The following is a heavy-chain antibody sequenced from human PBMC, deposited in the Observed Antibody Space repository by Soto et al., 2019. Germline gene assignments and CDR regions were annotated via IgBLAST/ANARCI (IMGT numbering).Heavy chain of an antibody. V-gene: IGHV1-69*02. CDR3: ASSPATSGYPVSYPFDY. Sequence: QVQLVQSGAEVKRPGSSVKVSCKASGGTFSSYSVSWVRQAPGQGLEWMGRIIPDLGVVKYAQKFQGRVTITADKSTSTAYMELSSLRSEATAVYYWASSPATSGYPVSYPFDYWGQGTLVTVSS. CDR1: GGTFSSYS. D-gene: IGHD3-22*01. J-gene: IGHJ4*02. CDR2: IIPDLGVV.